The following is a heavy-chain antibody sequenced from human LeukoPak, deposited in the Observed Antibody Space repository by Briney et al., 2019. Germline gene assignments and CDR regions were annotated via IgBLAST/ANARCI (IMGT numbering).Heavy chain of an antibody. V-gene: IGHV4-59*08. D-gene: IGHD4-11*01. J-gene: IGHJ3*02. CDR1: GGSISSYY. CDR2: IYYSGST. CDR3: ARHYLTTHDAFDI. Sequence: PSETLSLTCTVSGGSISSYYWSWIRQPPGKGLEWIGYIYYSGSTNYNPSLKSRVTISVDTSKNQFSLKLSSVTAADTAVYYCARHYLTTHDAFDIWGQGTMVTVSS.